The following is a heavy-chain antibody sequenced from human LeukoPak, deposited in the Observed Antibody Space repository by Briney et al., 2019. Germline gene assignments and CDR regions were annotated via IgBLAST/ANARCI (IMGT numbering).Heavy chain of an antibody. CDR1: GYSFTSYW. CDR2: IYPGDSGT. D-gene: IGHD1-26*01. CDR3: ARHRGIVGATADY. V-gene: IGHV5-51*01. Sequence: GESLKISCKGSGYSFTSYWIGWGRQMPGKGLEWMGSIYPGDSGTRYSPSFQGQVTISADKSISTAYLQWSSLKASDTAMYYCARHRGIVGATADYWGQGTLVTVSS. J-gene: IGHJ4*02.